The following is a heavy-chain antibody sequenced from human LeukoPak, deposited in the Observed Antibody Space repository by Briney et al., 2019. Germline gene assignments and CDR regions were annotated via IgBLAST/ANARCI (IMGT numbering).Heavy chain of an antibody. Sequence: SVKVSCKASGGTFSSYAISWVRQAPGQVLEWMGRIIPILGIANYAQKFQGRVTITADKSTSTAYMELSSLRSEDTAVYYCARVDIAVAGTNQLDYWGQGTLVTVSS. CDR3: ARVDIAVAGTNQLDY. CDR1: GGTFSSYA. CDR2: IIPILGIA. J-gene: IGHJ4*02. D-gene: IGHD6-19*01. V-gene: IGHV1-69*04.